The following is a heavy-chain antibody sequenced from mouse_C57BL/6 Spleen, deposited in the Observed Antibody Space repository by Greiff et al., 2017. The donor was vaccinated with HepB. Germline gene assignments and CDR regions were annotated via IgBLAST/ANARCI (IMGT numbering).Heavy chain of an antibody. CDR1: GYAFSSSW. CDR2: IYPGDGDT. CDR3: AREDYYGSSYGAMDY. V-gene: IGHV1-82*01. D-gene: IGHD1-1*01. J-gene: IGHJ4*01. Sequence: VQGVESGPELVKPGASVKISCKASGYAFSSSWMNWVKQRPGKGLEWIGRIYPGDGDTNYNGKFKGKATLTADKSSSTAYMQLSSLTSEDSAVYFCAREDYYGSSYGAMDYWGQGTSVTVSS.